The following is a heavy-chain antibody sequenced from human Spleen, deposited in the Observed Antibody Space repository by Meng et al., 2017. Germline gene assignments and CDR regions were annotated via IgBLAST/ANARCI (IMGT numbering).Heavy chain of an antibody. CDR3: ARPRVRGANMFDP. V-gene: IGHV3-30*03. CDR1: GFIFSTYG. D-gene: IGHD3-10*01. Sequence: QEHLVESEGGVVPPGGSLRLSCAASGFIFSTYGMHWVRQAPGKGLEWVAIISYDGSSEDYADSVKGRFSISRDNSKNTLYLQMNSLRVEDTAVYYCARPRVRGANMFDPWGQGTLVTVSS. CDR2: ISYDGSSE. J-gene: IGHJ5*02.